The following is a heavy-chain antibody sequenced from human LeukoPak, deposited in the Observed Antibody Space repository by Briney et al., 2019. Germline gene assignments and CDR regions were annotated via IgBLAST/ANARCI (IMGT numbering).Heavy chain of an antibody. D-gene: IGHD2-15*01. CDR3: ARESVVAATPFDY. CDR2: ISYDGSNK. Sequence: GRSLRLSCAASGFTFSSYAIHWVRQAPGKGLEWVAVISYDGSNKYYADSVKGRFTISRDNSKNTLYLQMNSLRAEDTAVYYCARESVVAATPFDYWGQGTLVTVSS. CDR1: GFTFSSYA. V-gene: IGHV3-30*04. J-gene: IGHJ4*02.